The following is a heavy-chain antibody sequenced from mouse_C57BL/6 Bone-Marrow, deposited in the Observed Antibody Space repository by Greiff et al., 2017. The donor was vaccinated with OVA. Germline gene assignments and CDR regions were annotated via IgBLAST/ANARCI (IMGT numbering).Heavy chain of an antibody. CDR1: GYTFTDYE. V-gene: IGHV1-15*01. CDR3: TFPDYFDY. CDR2: IYPETGGT. J-gene: IGHJ2*01. Sequence: VKLVESGAELVRPGASVTLSCKASGYTFTDYEMHWVKQTPVHGLEWIGAIYPETGGTAYNQKFKGKAILTADKSSSTAYMELRSLTSEDSAVYYCTFPDYFDYWGQGTTLTVSS.